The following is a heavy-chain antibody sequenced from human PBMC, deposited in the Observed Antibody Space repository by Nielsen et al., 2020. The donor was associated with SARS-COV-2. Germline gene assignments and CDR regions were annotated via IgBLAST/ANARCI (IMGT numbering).Heavy chain of an antibody. D-gene: IGHD5-18*01. CDR1: GFTFSSYG. V-gene: IGHV3-30*18. Sequence: GESLKISCAASGFTFSSYGMHWVRQAPGKGLEWVAVISYDGSNKYYADSVKGRFTISRDNSKNTLYLQMNSLRAEDTAVYYCAKDFGYSYGSGWAYWGQVTLVTVSS. CDR3: AKDFGYSYGSGWAY. CDR2: ISYDGSNK. J-gene: IGHJ4*02.